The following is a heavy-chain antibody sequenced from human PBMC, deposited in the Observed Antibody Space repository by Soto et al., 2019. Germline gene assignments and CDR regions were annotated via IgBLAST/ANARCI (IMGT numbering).Heavy chain of an antibody. J-gene: IGHJ6*02. CDR3: ASVLEMWVSGYSYYHYGMDF. CDR1: GFTFDDYA. V-gene: IGHV3-9*01. D-gene: IGHD5-18*01. CDR2: ISWNSGTI. Sequence: PGGSLRLSCAASGFTFDDYAMHWVRQAPGKGLEWVSGISWNSGTIVYADSVKGRFTISRDNAKNTLYLQMNSLRAEDTAVYYCASVLEMWVSGYSYYHYGMDFWGQGSTVTVSS.